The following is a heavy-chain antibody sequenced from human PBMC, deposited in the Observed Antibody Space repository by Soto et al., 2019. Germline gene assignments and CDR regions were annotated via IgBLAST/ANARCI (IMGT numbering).Heavy chain of an antibody. J-gene: IGHJ6*02. V-gene: IGHV3-30*18. CDR3: AKGLRYFDWLPSPEYYYYYGMDV. D-gene: IGHD3-9*01. CDR1: GFTFSSYG. Sequence: GGSLRLSCAASGFTFSSYGMHWVRQTPGKGLEWVAVISYDGSNKYYADSVKGRFTISRDNSKNTLYLQMNSLRAEDTAVYYCAKGLRYFDWLPSPEYYYYYGMDVWGQGTTVTVSS. CDR2: ISYDGSNK.